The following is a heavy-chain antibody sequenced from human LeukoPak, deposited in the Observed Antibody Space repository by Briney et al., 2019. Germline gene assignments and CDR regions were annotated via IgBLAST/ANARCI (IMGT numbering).Heavy chain of an antibody. Sequence: ASVKVSCKASVYTFTSYDINWVRQATGQGLEWMGWMNPNSGNTGYAQKFQGRVTMTRNTSISTAYMELSSLRSEDTAVYYCARRFYSSSWYNWFDPWGQGTLVTVSS. D-gene: IGHD6-13*01. CDR3: ARRFYSSSWYNWFDP. J-gene: IGHJ5*02. CDR1: VYTFTSYD. V-gene: IGHV1-8*01. CDR2: MNPNSGNT.